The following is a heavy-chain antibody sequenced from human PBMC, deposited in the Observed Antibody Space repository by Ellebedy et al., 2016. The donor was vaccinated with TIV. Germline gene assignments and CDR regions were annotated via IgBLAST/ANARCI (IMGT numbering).Heavy chain of an antibody. D-gene: IGHD3-16*02. CDR2: IRSKAYGGTT. V-gene: IGHV3-72*01. CDR3: ARGGIMITSGGVITT. CDR1: GFNFSDQY. Sequence: GGSLRLSCEASGFNFSDQYMDWVRQAPGKGLEWVGFIRSKAYGGTTEYAASVKGRFTISRDDSKNSLYLQMNSLKIDDTAVYYCARGGIMITSGGVITTWGQGTKVTVSS. J-gene: IGHJ3*01.